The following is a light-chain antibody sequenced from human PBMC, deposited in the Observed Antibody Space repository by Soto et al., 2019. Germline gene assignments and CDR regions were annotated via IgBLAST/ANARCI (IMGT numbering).Light chain of an antibody. CDR2: KNN. Sequence: QPVLTQPPSASGTPGQRVTISCSGSTSSIGSNYVYWYQRLPGTAPKLLIYKNNQRPSGVPDRFSGSKSGTSASLAISGLRSEDEGDYYCAAWDDSLTGPLFGGGTKLTVL. J-gene: IGLJ3*02. CDR1: TSSIGSNY. CDR3: AAWDDSLTGPL. V-gene: IGLV1-47*01.